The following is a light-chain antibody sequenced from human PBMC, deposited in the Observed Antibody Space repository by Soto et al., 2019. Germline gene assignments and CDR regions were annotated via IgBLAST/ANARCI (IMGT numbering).Light chain of an antibody. CDR3: SSYSSSSTLV. CDR2: EVS. J-gene: IGLJ1*01. V-gene: IGLV2-14*01. CDR1: SSDVGGYKY. Sequence: QSALTQPASLSGSPGQSITIACTGTSSDVGGYKYVSWYQQHPGKAPKLMIYEVSNRPSGVSNRFSGSKSGNTASLTISGLQAEDEADYYCSSYSSSSTLVFGTGTKVTVL.